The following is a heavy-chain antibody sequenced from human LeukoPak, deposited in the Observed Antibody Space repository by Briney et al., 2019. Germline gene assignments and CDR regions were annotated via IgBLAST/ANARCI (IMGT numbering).Heavy chain of an antibody. J-gene: IGHJ4*02. D-gene: IGHD2-2*01. V-gene: IGHV1-8*01. CDR1: GYTFTTYD. CDR2: MNPHSGNT. Sequence: ASVKVSCKASGYTFTTYDINWVRQAPGQGLEWMGWMNPHSGNTGFAQNFQGRVAMTRNTSIDTAYMELSSQRVEDTAVYYCVRGFRSDTSGRKFDCWGQGTLVTVSS. CDR3: VRGFRSDTSGRKFDC.